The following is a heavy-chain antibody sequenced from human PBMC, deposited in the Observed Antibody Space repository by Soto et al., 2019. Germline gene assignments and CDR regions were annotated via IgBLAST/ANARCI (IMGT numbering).Heavy chain of an antibody. CDR2: ISGSGGST. D-gene: IGHD5-18*01. Sequence: GGSLRLSFAASGFTFSSYAMSWVCQAPGKGLEWVSAISGSGGSTYYADSVKGRFTISRDNSKNTLYLQMNSLRAEDTAVYYCAKDQEEYSYGSGYWGQGTLVTVSS. CDR3: AKDQEEYSYGSGY. V-gene: IGHV3-23*01. CDR1: GFTFSSYA. J-gene: IGHJ4*02.